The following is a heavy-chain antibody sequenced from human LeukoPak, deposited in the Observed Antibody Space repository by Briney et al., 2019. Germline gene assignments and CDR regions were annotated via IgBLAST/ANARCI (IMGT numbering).Heavy chain of an antibody. CDR2: IYTSQST. Sequence: PSETLSLTCSVSGASVSSEYWSWIRQPPGRGLEWIGFIYTSQSTNYNPSLESRVTMSVDTSKNQFSLMLSSVTAADTAVYFCARILESEDNYYFMAVWGKGTTVTVSS. CDR3: ARILESEDNYYFMAV. CDR1: GASVSSEY. D-gene: IGHD3-3*01. J-gene: IGHJ6*03. V-gene: IGHV4-4*09.